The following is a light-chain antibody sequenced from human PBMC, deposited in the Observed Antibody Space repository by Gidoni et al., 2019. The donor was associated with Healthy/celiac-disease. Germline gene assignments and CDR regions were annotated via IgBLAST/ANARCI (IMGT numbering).Light chain of an antibody. CDR3: SSYTSSSTLV. J-gene: IGLJ3*02. Sequence: SALPQPASASGPPGPSITLSCTGTSSDVGGYNYVSWYQQHPGKAPKLMIYDVSNRPSGVSNRFSGSKSGNTASLTISGLQAEDEADYYCSSYTSSSTLVFGGGTKLTVL. V-gene: IGLV2-14*01. CDR2: DVS. CDR1: SSDVGGYNY.